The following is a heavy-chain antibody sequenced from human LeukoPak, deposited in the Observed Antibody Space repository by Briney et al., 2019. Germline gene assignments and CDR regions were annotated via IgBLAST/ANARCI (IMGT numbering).Heavy chain of an antibody. D-gene: IGHD1-20*01. CDR2: INTNTGNP. CDR3: ARVYNWNGEYGMDV. CDR1: GYTFTSYA. Sequence: ASVKVSCKASGYTFTSYAMNWVRQAPGQGLEWMGWINTNTGNPTYAQGFTGRFVFSLDTSVSTAYLQISSLKAEDTAVYYCARVYNWNGEYGMDVWGQGTTVTVSS. J-gene: IGHJ6*02. V-gene: IGHV7-4-1*02.